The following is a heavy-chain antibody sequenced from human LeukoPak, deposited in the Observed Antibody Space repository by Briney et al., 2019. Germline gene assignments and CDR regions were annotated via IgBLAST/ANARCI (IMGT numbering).Heavy chain of an antibody. J-gene: IGHJ4*02. CDR3: AKENCYDGSCDPLDY. V-gene: IGHV3-30*02. D-gene: IGHD2-15*01. CDR2: IYCVGTIK. Sequence: GGALRLSCTACGFPFGDFAMSWFRQGPGEGLGWGGFIYCVGTIKYYADSVGGRFTLSRDNYKHTLFVQMHSLRAEDTPMYYCAKENCYDGSCDPLDYWGQGTLVTVSS. CDR1: GFPFGDFA.